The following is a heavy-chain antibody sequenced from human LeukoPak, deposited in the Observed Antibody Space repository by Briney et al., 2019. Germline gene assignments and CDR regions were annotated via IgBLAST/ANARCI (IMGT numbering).Heavy chain of an antibody. D-gene: IGHD6-13*01. V-gene: IGHV4-38-2*02. CDR1: GYSISSGYY. CDR3: ARGYSSSWYLNWFDP. Sequence: SETLSLTCTVSGYSISSGYYWAWLRQTPGKGLEWIGNIYHTGSTYYNPSLKGRVTISVDTSRNQFSLKLNSVTAADTAVYYCARGYSSSWYLNWFDPWGQGTLVTVSS. CDR2: IYHTGST. J-gene: IGHJ5*02.